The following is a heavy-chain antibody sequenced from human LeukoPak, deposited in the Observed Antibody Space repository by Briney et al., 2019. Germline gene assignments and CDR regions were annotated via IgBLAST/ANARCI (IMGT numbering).Heavy chain of an antibody. V-gene: IGHV3-9*01. J-gene: IGHJ3*02. CDR1: GFIFGEYA. Sequence: GGSLRLSCAASGFIFGEYAMHWVRQAPGKGLEWVSGLSWNSASLDYVDSVKGRFTITRDNAKNSLYLQMNSLRAEDTALYYCAKGRGGSRKFDAFDIWGQGTMVTVSS. CDR2: LSWNSASL. D-gene: IGHD2-15*01. CDR3: AKGRGGSRKFDAFDI.